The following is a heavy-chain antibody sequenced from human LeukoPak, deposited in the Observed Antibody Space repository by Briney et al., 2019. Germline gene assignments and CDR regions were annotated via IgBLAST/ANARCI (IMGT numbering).Heavy chain of an antibody. CDR1: GFTFSSYA. CDR2: ISYDGSNK. J-gene: IGHJ4*02. CDR3: ARDRVFGVVMAPSYYFDY. D-gene: IGHD3-3*01. V-gene: IGHV3-30-3*01. Sequence: GGSLRLSCAASGFTFSSYAMHWVRQAPGKGLEWVAVISYDGSNKYYADSVKGRFTISRDNSKNTLYLQMNSLRAEDTAVYYCARDRVFGVVMAPSYYFDYWGQGTLVTVS.